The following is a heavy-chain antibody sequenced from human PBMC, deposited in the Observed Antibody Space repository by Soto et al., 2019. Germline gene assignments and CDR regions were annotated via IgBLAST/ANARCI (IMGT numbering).Heavy chain of an antibody. CDR1: GFTFSSYG. V-gene: IGHV3-33*01. CDR3: ARARAVITNYFDY. J-gene: IGHJ4*02. Sequence: QVQLVESGGGVVQPGRSLRLSCAASGFTFSSYGMHWVRQAPGKGLEWVAVIWYDGSNKYYADSVKGRFTISRDNSKNTLYLQMNSLRAEDTAVYYCARARAVITNYFDYWGQGTLVTVSS. CDR2: IWYDGSNK. D-gene: IGHD3-22*01.